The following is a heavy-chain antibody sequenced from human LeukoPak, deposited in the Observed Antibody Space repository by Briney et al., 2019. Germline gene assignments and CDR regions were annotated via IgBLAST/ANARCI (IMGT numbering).Heavy chain of an antibody. D-gene: IGHD1-7*01. Sequence: ASVKVSCKASGYTFTGYYIHWVRQAPGQGLEWMGWINPNSGNTNYAQRFQGGVTMTRDTSISTAYMELSRLRSADTAVYYCAREADNWNYVRRGPPFDYWGQGTLVTVPS. CDR2: INPNSGNT. CDR1: GYTFTGYY. CDR3: AREADNWNYVRRGPPFDY. J-gene: IGHJ4*02. V-gene: IGHV1-2*02.